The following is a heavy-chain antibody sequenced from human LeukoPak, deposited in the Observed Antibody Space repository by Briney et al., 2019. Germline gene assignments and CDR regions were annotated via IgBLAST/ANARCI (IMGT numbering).Heavy chain of an antibody. D-gene: IGHD6-6*01. J-gene: IGHJ5*02. V-gene: IGHV4-38-2*01. CDR2: IYHSGST. Sequence: PSETLSLTCAVSGYSISSGYYWGWIRPPPGRGLEWIGSIYHSGSTYYNPSLKSRVTISVDTSKNQFSLKLSSVTAADTAVYYCARHEGQLSYSSSSQWFDPWGQGTLVTVSS. CDR3: ARHEGQLSYSSSSQWFDP. CDR1: GYSISSGYY.